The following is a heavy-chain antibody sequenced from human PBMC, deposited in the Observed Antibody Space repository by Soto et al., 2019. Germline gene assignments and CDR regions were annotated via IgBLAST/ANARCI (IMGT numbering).Heavy chain of an antibody. CDR1: GFTFRSYA. J-gene: IGHJ6*02. V-gene: IGHV3-23*01. Sequence: GGSLGLSCAASGFTFRSYAMSWVRQAPGKGLEWVSAISGSGVSTYYEDSVEGRFTISRDNSKNTLYLQMNSLRAGDTAVYYCAKEEALSGMDVWGQGTTVTVSS. CDR2: ISGSGVST. CDR3: AKEEALSGMDV.